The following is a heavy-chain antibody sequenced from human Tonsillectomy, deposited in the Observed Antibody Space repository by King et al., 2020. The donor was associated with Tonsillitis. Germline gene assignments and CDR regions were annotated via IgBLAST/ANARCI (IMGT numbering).Heavy chain of an antibody. CDR1: GFTFSSYG. Sequence: VQLVESGGGVVQPGRSLRLSCAASGFTFSSYGMHWVRQAPGKGLEWVAVIWYDGSSKYYADSVKGRFTISRDNSKNTLYLQMNSLRVEDTAVYYCARDGGYYYDNYWDYWGQGTLVTVSS. CDR2: IWYDGSSK. V-gene: IGHV3-33*08. D-gene: IGHD3-22*01. J-gene: IGHJ4*02. CDR3: ARDGGYYYDNYWDY.